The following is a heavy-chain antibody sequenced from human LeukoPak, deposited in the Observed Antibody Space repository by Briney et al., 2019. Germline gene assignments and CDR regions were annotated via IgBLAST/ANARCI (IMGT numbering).Heavy chain of an antibody. D-gene: IGHD2-8*01. V-gene: IGHV5-51*01. Sequence: GESLKISCKVSGYRLTNNWIGWVRQVPGKGLEWMGIIYPGYSDTRYSPSFQGQVTISADKSISTAYLQWSSLKASDTAMYYCATSYCTPSNCSGFDSWGQGTPVTVSS. CDR2: IYPGYSDT. CDR3: ATSYCTPSNCSGFDS. CDR1: GYRLTNNW. J-gene: IGHJ4*02.